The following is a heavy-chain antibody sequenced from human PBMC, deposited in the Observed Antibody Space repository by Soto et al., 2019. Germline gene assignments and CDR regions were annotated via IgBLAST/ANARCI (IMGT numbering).Heavy chain of an antibody. J-gene: IGHJ3*02. V-gene: IGHV3-48*02. CDR1: GFTFSSYS. D-gene: IGHD6-19*01. CDR3: ARVGIAVADDGFDI. CDR2: ISSSSSTI. Sequence: LRLSCAPSGFTFSSYSMNWVRQAPGKGLEWVSYISSSSSTIYYADYVKGRFTISRDNAKNSLYLQMKSLRDEDTAVYYCARVGIAVADDGFDIWGQGKMVTVSS.